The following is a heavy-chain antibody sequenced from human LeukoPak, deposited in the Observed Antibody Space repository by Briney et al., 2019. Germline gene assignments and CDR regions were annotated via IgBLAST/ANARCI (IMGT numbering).Heavy chain of an antibody. CDR3: AKGGSSGWFDYFDY. Sequence: PGGSLRLSCAASGFTFSSYGMHWVRQAPGKGLEWVAVISYDGSNKYYADSVKGRFTISRDNSKNTPYLQMNSLRAEDTAVYYCAKGGSSGWFDYFDYWAREPWSPSPQ. V-gene: IGHV3-30*18. CDR1: GFTFSSYG. CDR2: ISYDGSNK. D-gene: IGHD6-19*01. J-gene: IGHJ4*02.